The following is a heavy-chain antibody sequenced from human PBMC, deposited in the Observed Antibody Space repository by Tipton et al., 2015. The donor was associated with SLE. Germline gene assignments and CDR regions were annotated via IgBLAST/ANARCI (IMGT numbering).Heavy chain of an antibody. D-gene: IGHD6-13*01. CDR1: GFTFSNAW. CDR3: TTEFIAAGGGAAY. V-gene: IGHV3-15*01. J-gene: IGHJ4*02. Sequence: GSLRLSCAASGFTFSNAWMSWVRQAPGKGLEWVGRIKSKTDGGTTDYAAPVKGRFTISRDDSKNTLYLQMNSLKTEDTAVYYCTTEFIAAGGGAAYWGQGTLVTVSS. CDR2: IKSKTDGGTT.